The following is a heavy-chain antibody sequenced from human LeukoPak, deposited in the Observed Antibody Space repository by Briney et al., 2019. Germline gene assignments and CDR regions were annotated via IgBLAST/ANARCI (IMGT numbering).Heavy chain of an antibody. D-gene: IGHD1-26*01. J-gene: IGHJ6*03. CDR1: GVTNS. CDR2: ISASGGGT. Sequence: GGSLILSCAMSGVTNSMSWVRQAPGKGLEWVSSISASGGGTHYTGSVKGRFTISRDNSKKTIYLQMNSLRVDDTAKYFCAAWDPNFYYMDVWGKGTTVTVSS. CDR3: AAWDPNFYYMDV. V-gene: IGHV3-23*01.